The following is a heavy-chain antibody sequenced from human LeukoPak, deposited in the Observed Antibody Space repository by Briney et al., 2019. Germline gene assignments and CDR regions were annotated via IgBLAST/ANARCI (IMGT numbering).Heavy chain of an antibody. V-gene: IGHV3-48*04. J-gene: IGHJ4*02. D-gene: IGHD5-12*01. Sequence: GGSLRLSCAASGFTFSSYSMNWVRQAPGKGLEWVSYISSSGSTIYYADSVEGRFTISRDNAKNSLYLQMNSLRAEDTAVYYCARDPRGYSGYDSGSVYWGQGTLVTVSS. CDR3: ARDPRGYSGYDSGSVY. CDR2: ISSSGSTI. CDR1: GFTFSSYS.